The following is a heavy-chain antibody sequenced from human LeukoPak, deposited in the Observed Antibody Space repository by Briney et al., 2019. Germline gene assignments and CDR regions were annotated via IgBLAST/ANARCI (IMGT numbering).Heavy chain of an antibody. CDR2: IYHSGST. D-gene: IGHD6-19*01. J-gene: IGHJ3*02. V-gene: IGHV4-38-2*02. Sequence: PPETLSLTCTVSGYSISSGYYWGWIRQPPGKGLEWIGSIYHSGSTYYNPSLKSRVTISVDTSKNQFSLKLSSVTAADTAVYYCARVEDSSGWGWSDGSHAFDIWGQGTMVTVSS. CDR3: ARVEDSSGWGWSDGSHAFDI. CDR1: GYSISSGYY.